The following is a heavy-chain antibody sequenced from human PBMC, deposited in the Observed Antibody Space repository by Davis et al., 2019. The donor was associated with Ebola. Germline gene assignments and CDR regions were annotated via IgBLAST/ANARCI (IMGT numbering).Heavy chain of an antibody. Sequence: SETLSLTCTVSGGSISSYYWSWIRQPPGKGLEWVGYIYYSASTQYNPSLKSRLTISVDTSKNQFSLKLSSVTAADTAVYYCARDHQANWFDPWGQGTLVTVSS. V-gene: IGHV4-59*01. D-gene: IGHD2-2*01. J-gene: IGHJ5*02. CDR3: ARDHQANWFDP. CDR2: IYYSAST. CDR1: GGSISSYY.